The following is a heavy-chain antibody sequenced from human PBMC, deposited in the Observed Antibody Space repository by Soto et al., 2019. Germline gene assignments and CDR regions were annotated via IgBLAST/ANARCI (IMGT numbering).Heavy chain of an antibody. V-gene: IGHV4-31*03. CDR3: ARDPGRQQLGLAFDY. CDR2: IYYSGST. Sequence: QVQLQESGPGLMKPSQTLSLTCTVSGGSISSGGYYWSWIRQHPGKGLEWIGYIYYSGSTYYNPSLKSRVTISVDTSKNQFSLKLSSVTAADTAVYYCARDPGRQQLGLAFDYWGQGTLVTVSS. J-gene: IGHJ4*02. CDR1: GGSISSGGYY. D-gene: IGHD6-13*01.